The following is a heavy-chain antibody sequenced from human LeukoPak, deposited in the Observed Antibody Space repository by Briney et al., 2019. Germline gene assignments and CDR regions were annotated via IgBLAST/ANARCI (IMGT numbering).Heavy chain of an antibody. D-gene: IGHD3-22*01. Sequence: PSETLSLTCTVSGGSISSYYWSWIRQPPGKGLEWIGYIYYSGSTNYNPSLKSRVTISVDTSKNQFSLKLSSVTAADTAVYYCARDQGVYDSSGYYYGAWFDPWGQGTLVTVSS. CDR1: GGSISSYY. CDR2: IYYSGST. J-gene: IGHJ5*02. V-gene: IGHV4-59*01. CDR3: ARDQGVYDSSGYYYGAWFDP.